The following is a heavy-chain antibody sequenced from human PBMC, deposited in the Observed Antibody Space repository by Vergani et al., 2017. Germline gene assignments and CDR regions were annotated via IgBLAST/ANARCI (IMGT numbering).Heavy chain of an antibody. Sequence: EVQLVQSGAEVKKPGESLKISCKGSGYSFTSYWIGWVRQVPGKGLEWMGIIYPGDSDTRYSPSFQGQVTISADKSISTAYLQWSSLKASDTAMYYCAGPTMVRGVISWFDPWGQGTLVTVSS. CDR3: AGPTMVRGVISWFDP. D-gene: IGHD3-10*01. CDR2: IYPGDSDT. V-gene: IGHV5-51*01. J-gene: IGHJ5*02. CDR1: GYSFTSYW.